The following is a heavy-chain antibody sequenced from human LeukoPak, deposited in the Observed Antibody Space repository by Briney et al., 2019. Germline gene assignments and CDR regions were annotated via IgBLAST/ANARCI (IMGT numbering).Heavy chain of an antibody. D-gene: IGHD2-8*01. Sequence: GGSLRLSCAASGFTFSSYSMNWVRQAPGKGLEWVSSISSSSNYIYYADSVKGRFTISRDNAKNSLYLQMNSLRAEDTAVYYCARGGYYWEHAFDIWGQGTMVTVSS. CDR3: ARGGYYWEHAFDI. V-gene: IGHV3-21*01. CDR1: GFTFSSYS. CDR2: ISSSSNYI. J-gene: IGHJ3*02.